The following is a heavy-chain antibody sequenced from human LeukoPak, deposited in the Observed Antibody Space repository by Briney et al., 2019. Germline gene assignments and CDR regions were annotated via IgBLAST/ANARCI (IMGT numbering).Heavy chain of an antibody. CDR3: ARVAYDFWSGYSKRGDDAFDI. Sequence: GGSLRLSCAASGFTFSNYWMHWVRQAPGKGLVWVSRINSDGSSTNYADSVKGRFTISRDNAKNTLYLQMNSLRAEDTAVYYCARVAYDFWSGYSKRGDDAFDIWGQGTMVTVSS. J-gene: IGHJ3*02. CDR2: INSDGSST. CDR1: GFTFSNYW. V-gene: IGHV3-74*01. D-gene: IGHD3-3*01.